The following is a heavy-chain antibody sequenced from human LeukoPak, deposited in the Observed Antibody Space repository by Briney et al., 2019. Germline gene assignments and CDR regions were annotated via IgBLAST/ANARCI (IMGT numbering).Heavy chain of an antibody. CDR2: ISSSSTNI. CDR1: GVALSDYS. V-gene: IGHV3-48*01. CDR3: STAKFDN. J-gene: IGHJ4*02. Sequence: GGSLRVSCAASGVALSDYSMNWVRQTPGKGLEWLSYISSSSTNIYYADSVKGRFTISRDNAKSSLYLQMNSLRAEDTAVYYCSTAKFDNWGQGTLVTVSS.